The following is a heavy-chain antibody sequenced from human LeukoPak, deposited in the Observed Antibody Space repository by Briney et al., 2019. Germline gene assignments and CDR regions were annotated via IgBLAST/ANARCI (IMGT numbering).Heavy chain of an antibody. J-gene: IGHJ6*03. V-gene: IGHV3-23*01. D-gene: IGHD3-3*01. CDR1: GFTFSSYA. CDR2: ISGSGGST. Sequence: GRSLRLSCAASGFTFSSYAMSWVRQAPGKGLEWVSAISGSGGSTYYADSVKGRFTISRDNSKNTLYLQMNSLRAEDTAVYYCAKEGITIFGVVIIYYYYYMDVWGKGTTVTVSS. CDR3: AKEGITIFGVVIIYYYYYMDV.